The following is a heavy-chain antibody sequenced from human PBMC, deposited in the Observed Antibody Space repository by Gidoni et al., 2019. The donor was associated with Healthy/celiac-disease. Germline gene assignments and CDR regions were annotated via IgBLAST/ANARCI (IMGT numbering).Heavy chain of an antibody. D-gene: IGHD3-22*01. V-gene: IGHV4-34*01. CDR2: INHSGST. CDR3: ARGQRRAYYYDSSGHDAFDI. Sequence: QVQLQQWFAGLLKPSETLSLTCAVYGGSFRGYYWSWIRQPPGNGLEWIGEINHSGSTNYNPSLKSRVTISVDTAKNQFSLKLSSVTAADTAVYYCARGQRRAYYYDSSGHDAFDIWGQGTMVTVSS. J-gene: IGHJ3*02. CDR1: GGSFRGYY.